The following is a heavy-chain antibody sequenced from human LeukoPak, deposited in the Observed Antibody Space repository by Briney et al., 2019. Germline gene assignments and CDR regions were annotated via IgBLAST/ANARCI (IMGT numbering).Heavy chain of an antibody. CDR1: GYTFTSYY. CDR2: INPSGGST. D-gene: IGHD3-9*01. V-gene: IGHV1-46*01. J-gene: IGHJ4*02. CDR3: ARGDRDYDILTGYYLAVDY. Sequence: VASVKVSCKASGYTFTSYYMHWVRQAPGQGLEWMGIINPSGGSTSYAQKFQGRVTMTRDTSTSTVYMELSSLRSGDTAVYYCARGDRDYDILTGYYLAVDYWGQGTLVTVSS.